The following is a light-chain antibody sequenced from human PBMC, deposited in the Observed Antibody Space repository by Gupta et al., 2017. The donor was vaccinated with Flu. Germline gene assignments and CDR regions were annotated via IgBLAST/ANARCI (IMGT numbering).Light chain of an antibody. CDR1: QSISSY. CDR2: AAS. J-gene: IGKJ2*01. CDR3: QQSYSTLVT. Sequence: VGDRVTITCRASQSISSYLNWYQQKPGKAPKLLIYAASSLQSGVPSRFSGSGSGTDFTLTISSLQPEEFATYYCQQSYSTLVTFGQGTKLEIK. V-gene: IGKV1-39*01.